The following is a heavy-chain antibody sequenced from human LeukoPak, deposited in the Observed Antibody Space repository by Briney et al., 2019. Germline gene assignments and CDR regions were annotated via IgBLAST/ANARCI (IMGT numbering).Heavy chain of an antibody. V-gene: IGHV3-33*01. CDR1: GFTFSSYG. CDR2: IWYDGSRK. CDR3: ARDGGSGYSMDV. D-gene: IGHD2-15*01. J-gene: IGHJ6*02. Sequence: GRSLRLSCAASGFTFSSYGMQWVRQAPGKGLEWVALIWYDGSRKYYADSVKGRFTISRDDSKNTVFLQMNSLRAEDTAVFSCARDGGSGYSMDVWGQGTTVTVSS.